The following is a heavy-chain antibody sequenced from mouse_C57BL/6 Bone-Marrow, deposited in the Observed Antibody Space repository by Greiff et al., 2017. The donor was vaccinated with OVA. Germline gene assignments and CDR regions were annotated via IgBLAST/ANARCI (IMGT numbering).Heavy chain of an antibody. CDR1: GYTFTDYY. CDR3: ARNYGSSYGFAY. CDR2: INPNNGGT. J-gene: IGHJ3*01. V-gene: IGHV1-26*01. D-gene: IGHD1-1*01. Sequence: EVQLQQSAPELVKPGASVKISCKASGYTFTDYYMNWVKQSHGKSLEWIGDINPNNGGTSYNQKFKGKATLTVDKSSSTAYMELRSLTSEDSAVYYCARNYGSSYGFAYWGQGTLVTVSA.